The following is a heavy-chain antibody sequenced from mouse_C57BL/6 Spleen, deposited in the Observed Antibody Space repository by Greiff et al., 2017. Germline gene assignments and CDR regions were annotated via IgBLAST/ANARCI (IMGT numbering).Heavy chain of an antibody. CDR2: IDPANGNT. Sequence: VQLQQSVAELVRPGASVKLSCTASGFTITNTCMHWVKQRPGQGLEWIGGIDPANGNTKYNPKFKGKATITADTSSNTAYLQLSSLTSEDTAIYYGASPIYYGNYDYAMDYWGQGTSVTVAS. CDR1: GFTITNTC. V-gene: IGHV14-3*01. J-gene: IGHJ4*01. D-gene: IGHD2-1*01. CDR3: ASPIYYGNYDYAMDY.